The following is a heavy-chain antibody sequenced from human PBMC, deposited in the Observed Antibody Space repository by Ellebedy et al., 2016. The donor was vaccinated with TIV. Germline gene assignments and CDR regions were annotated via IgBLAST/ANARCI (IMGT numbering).Heavy chain of an antibody. J-gene: IGHJ6*02. V-gene: IGHV1-24*01. D-gene: IGHD4-17*01. Sequence: ASVKVSCXVSGNTLTQLSIHWVRQCPGKGLEWMGGFDPQDGEIVYAQKFQGRVIMTEDTSADTAFLELRSLRSEDSAVYFCATDPDRYGDGTSCYDGMDVWGLGTTVIVSS. CDR2: FDPQDGEI. CDR1: GNTLTQLS. CDR3: ATDPDRYGDGTSCYDGMDV.